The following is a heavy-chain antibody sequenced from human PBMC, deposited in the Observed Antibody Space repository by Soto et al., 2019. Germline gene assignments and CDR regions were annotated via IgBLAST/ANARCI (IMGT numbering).Heavy chain of an antibody. CDR3: VFDTSAAGKNWFYL. V-gene: IGHV1-3*01. CDR2: INAGNGNT. Sequence: ASVKLSCKDSGYTFTRYAMHWVRQAPGQRLEWMGWINAGNGNTKYSQKFQGRVTITRDTSASTAYMELSSLRSEDTAVYYFVFDTSAAGKNWFYLCGKGNLVIVYS. J-gene: IGHJ5*02. CDR1: GYTFTRYA. D-gene: IGHD6-13*01.